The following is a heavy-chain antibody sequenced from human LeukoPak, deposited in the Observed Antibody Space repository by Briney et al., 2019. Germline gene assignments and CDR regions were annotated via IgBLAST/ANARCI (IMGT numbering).Heavy chain of an antibody. D-gene: IGHD1-26*01. CDR2: IYYSGST. Sequence: PSETLSLTCTVSGGSISSYYWSWIRQPPGKGLEWIGYIYYSGSTNYNPSLKSRVTISVDTSKNQFSLKLSSVTAADTAVYYCAGFSGSYGGFDYWGQGTLVTVSS. CDR3: AGFSGSYGGFDY. V-gene: IGHV4-59*01. J-gene: IGHJ4*02. CDR1: GGSISSYY.